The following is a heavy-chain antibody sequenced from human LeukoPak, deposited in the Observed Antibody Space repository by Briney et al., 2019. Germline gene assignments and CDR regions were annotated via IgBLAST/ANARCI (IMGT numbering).Heavy chain of an antibody. CDR1: GGSFSGYY. J-gene: IGHJ4*02. D-gene: IGHD1-20*01. CDR2: INHSGST. CDR3: ARVYNWNPFDY. Sequence: PSETLSLTCAVYGGSFSGYYWSWIRQPPGKGLEWIGEINHSGSTNYNPSLKSRVTISVDTSKNQFSLKLSSVTAADTAVYYCARVYNWNPFDYWGQGTLVTVSS. V-gene: IGHV4-34*01.